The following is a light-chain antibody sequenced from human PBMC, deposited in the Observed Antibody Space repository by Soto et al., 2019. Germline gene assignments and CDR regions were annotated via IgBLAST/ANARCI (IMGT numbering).Light chain of an antibody. CDR3: AAWDDTLNAWV. Sequence: QSVLTQPPSASGTPGQRVTISCSGSSSNIGSNYVYWYQQLPGTAPKLLISSNDQRPSGVPDRFSGSKSGTSASLAISGLQSEDEADYYCAAWDDTLNAWVFGGGTKVTVL. V-gene: IGLV1-44*01. J-gene: IGLJ3*02. CDR2: SND. CDR1: SSNIGSNY.